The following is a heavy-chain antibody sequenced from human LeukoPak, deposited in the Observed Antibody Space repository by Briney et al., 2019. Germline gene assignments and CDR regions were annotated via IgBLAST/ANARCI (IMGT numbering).Heavy chain of an antibody. Sequence: PSETLSLTCIVSGGSISSYYWSWIRQPPGKGLEWIGYIYYSGSTNYNPSLKSRVTISVDMSKSQFSLKLSSVTAADTAVYYCARGGGRPDWYFDLWGRGNLVTVSS. D-gene: IGHD3-10*01. J-gene: IGHJ2*01. CDR3: ARGGGRPDWYFDL. CDR1: GGSISSYY. V-gene: IGHV4-59*01. CDR2: IYYSGST.